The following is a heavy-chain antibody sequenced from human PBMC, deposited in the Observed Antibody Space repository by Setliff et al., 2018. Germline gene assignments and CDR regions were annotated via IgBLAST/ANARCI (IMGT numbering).Heavy chain of an antibody. Sequence: ASVKVSCAVSGLIVSDIHMTWVRQTPGKGLEWLSVIYNSDSRYYADSVKGRFTTSRDDSKNTLYLQMNNLRAEDTAIYYCARDLGNWFDPWGQGTLVTVSS. V-gene: IGHV3-53*01. CDR2: IYNSDSR. CDR1: GLIVSDIH. J-gene: IGHJ5*01. D-gene: IGHD3-16*01. CDR3: ARDLGNWFDP.